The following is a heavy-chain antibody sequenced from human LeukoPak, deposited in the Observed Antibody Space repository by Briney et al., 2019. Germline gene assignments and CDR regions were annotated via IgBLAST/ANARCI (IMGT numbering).Heavy chain of an antibody. CDR3: ARRDYDGKHFDY. J-gene: IGHJ4*02. D-gene: IGHD4-23*01. V-gene: IGHV5-51*01. CDR2: MYPDDSDT. Sequence: GESLKISCKGSGYRFTSFWIAWVRQMPGKGLEWVGIMYPDDSDTRYSPSFQGQVTISADKSTTTAYLQWHSLKASDTAIFYCARRDYDGKHFDYWGQGTLVTVSS. CDR1: GYRFTSFW.